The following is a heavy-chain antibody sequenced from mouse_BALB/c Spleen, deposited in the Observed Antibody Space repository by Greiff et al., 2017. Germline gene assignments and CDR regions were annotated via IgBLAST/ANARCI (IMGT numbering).Heavy chain of an antibody. CDR2: INPSTGYT. D-gene: IGHD4-1*01. Sequence: VKLMESGAELAKPGASVKMSCKASGYTFTSYWMHWVKQRPGQGLEWIGYINPSTGYTEYNQKFKDKATLTADKSSSTAYMQLSSLTSEDSAVYYCADLTGVDYWGQGTTLTVSS. V-gene: IGHV1-7*01. J-gene: IGHJ2*01. CDR3: ADLTGVDY. CDR1: GYTFTSYW.